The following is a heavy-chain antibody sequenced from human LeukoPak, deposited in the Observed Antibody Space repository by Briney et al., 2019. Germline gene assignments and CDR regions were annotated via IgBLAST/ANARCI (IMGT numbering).Heavy chain of an antibody. J-gene: IGHJ4*02. CDR2: INPNSGGT. V-gene: IGHV1-2*02. CDR3: ATRSIAARMVDY. Sequence: ASVKVSCKASGYTFTGYYMHWVRQAPGQGLEWMGWINPNSGGTNYAQKFQGRVTMTRDTSISTAYMELSRLRSDDTAVYYCATRSIAARMVDYWGQGTLVTVSS. D-gene: IGHD6-6*01. CDR1: GYTFTGYY.